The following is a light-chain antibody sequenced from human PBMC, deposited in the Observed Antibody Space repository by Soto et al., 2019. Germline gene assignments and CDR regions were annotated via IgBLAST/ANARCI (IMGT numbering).Light chain of an antibody. Sequence: DIVMTQSPGALAVSLGERATIDCRSSQSVLYSSNNKNYLAWYQQKPGQPPKLLIYWASTRESGVPDRFSGSGSGTDITLTISSLQAEDVAVYYCQQYYSTPYTFGQGTKLEIK. CDR1: QSVLYSSNNKNY. V-gene: IGKV4-1*01. CDR3: QQYYSTPYT. J-gene: IGKJ2*01. CDR2: WAS.